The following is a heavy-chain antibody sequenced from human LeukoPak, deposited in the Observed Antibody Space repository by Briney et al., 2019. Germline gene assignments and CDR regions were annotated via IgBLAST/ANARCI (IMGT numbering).Heavy chain of an antibody. V-gene: IGHV4-34*01. CDR2: INHSGST. D-gene: IGHD2-15*01. CDR3: ASFPDCSGGSCASWFDP. J-gene: IGHJ5*02. CDR1: GGSFSGYY. Sequence: SETLSLTCAVYGGSFSGYYWSWIRQPPGKGLEWIGEINHSGSTNYNPSLKSRVTISVDTSKNQFSLKLSSVTAADTAVYYCASFPDCSGGSCASWFDPWGQGTLVTVSS.